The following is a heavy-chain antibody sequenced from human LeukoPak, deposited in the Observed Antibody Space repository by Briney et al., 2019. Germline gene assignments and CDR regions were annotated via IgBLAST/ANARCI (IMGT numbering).Heavy chain of an antibody. CDR1: GYTFTSNG. V-gene: IGHV1-18*01. CDR2: ISACSGHT. CDR3: ARVAGGYSYSYEDY. Sequence: GSMKVSCKASGYTFTSNGISWVRQAPGQGLEWMGWISACSGHTNYARDLQGRVTITTDTAARTDYMELRSLRSDDTAMYYSARVAGGYSYSYEDYWGQGTLVTVSS. J-gene: IGHJ4*02. D-gene: IGHD5-18*01.